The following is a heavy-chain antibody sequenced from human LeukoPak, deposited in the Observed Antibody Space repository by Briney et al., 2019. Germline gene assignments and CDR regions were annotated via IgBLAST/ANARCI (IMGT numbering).Heavy chain of an antibody. V-gene: IGHV1-69*13. D-gene: IGHD3-16*01. CDR3: ATGSHGGGDF. CDR2: IIPVFGSP. J-gene: IGHJ4*02. CDR1: GYTFSDFY. Sequence: ASVKVSCKTSGYTFSDFYIHWVRQAPGQGLEWLGAIIPVFGSPNYAQKFQDRLTIMADESTSTVYMELHSLTSNDTAVFYCATGSHGGGDFWGQGTLVIVSS.